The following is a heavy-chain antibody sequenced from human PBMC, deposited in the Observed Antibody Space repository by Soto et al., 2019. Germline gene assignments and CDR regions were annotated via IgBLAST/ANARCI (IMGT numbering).Heavy chain of an antibody. Sequence: GESLKISCKASGYTFARYWIGWVRQKPGQGLEWMGVVFPDDSDVRYNPSFRGQVTISADKSINTVYLQWIGLKASDTAMYYCVRRKSWYYFDSWGQGTQVTVSS. V-gene: IGHV5-51*01. J-gene: IGHJ4*02. CDR1: GYTFARYW. D-gene: IGHD6-13*01. CDR2: VFPDDSDV. CDR3: VRRKSWYYFDS.